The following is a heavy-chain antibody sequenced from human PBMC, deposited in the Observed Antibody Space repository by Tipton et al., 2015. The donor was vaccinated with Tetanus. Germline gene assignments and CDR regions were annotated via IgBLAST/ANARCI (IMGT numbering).Heavy chain of an antibody. CDR2: VHYSGRT. V-gene: IGHV4-59*07. D-gene: IGHD6-19*01. Sequence: TLSLTCSVSGGSISSYYWNWIRQPPGRGQEWIGFVHYSGRTNYSPSLRSRVSLSVATSKNQFSLNLSSVTAAYTAVYYCARIGWPQQNKPAFDIWGQGTVVTVSS. CDR3: ARIGWPQQNKPAFDI. CDR1: GGSISSYY. J-gene: IGHJ3*02.